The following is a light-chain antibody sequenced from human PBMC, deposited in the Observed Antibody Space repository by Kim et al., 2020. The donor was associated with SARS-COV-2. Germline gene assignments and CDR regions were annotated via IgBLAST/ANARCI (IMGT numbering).Light chain of an antibody. V-gene: IGLV4-69*01. J-gene: IGLJ3*02. CDR1: SGHSSNP. CDR2: LNSDGSH. CDR3: QTWGTGIWV. Sequence: QPVLTQSPSASASLGASVKLTCTLSSGHSSNPIAWHQQQAEKGPRYLMTLNSDGSHSKGDGIPDRFSGSSSGAERYLTISGLQSDDEADYHCQTWGTGIWVFGGGTKLTVL.